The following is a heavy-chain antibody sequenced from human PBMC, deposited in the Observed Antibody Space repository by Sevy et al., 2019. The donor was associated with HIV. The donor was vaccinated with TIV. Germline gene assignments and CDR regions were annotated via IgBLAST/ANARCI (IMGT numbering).Heavy chain of an antibody. Sequence: GGSLRLSCAASGFTFSSYSMNWVRQAPGKGLEWVSSISSSSSYIYYADSVKGRFTISRDNAKNSLYLQMNSLRAEDTAVYYCAREGATKGGWFDPWGQGTLVTVSS. CDR1: GFTFSSYS. J-gene: IGHJ5*02. CDR2: ISSSSSYI. V-gene: IGHV3-21*01. CDR3: AREGATKGGWFDP. D-gene: IGHD1-26*01.